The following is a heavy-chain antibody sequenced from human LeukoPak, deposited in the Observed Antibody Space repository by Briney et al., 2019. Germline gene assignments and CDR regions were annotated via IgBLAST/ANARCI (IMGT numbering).Heavy chain of an antibody. CDR1: GGTFSSYA. D-gene: IGHD2-2*01. J-gene: IGHJ4*02. V-gene: IGHV1-69*05. Sequence: GASVTVSCKASGGTFSSYAISWVRQAPGQGLEWMGGIIPIFGTANYAQKFQGRVTITTDESTSTAYMELSSLRSEDTAVYYCASGFSHCSSTSCYYFYFDYWGQGTLVTVSS. CDR3: ASGFSHCSSTSCYYFYFDY. CDR2: IIPIFGTA.